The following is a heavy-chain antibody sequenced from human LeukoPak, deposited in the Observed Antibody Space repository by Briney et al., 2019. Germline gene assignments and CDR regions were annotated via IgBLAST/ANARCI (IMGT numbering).Heavy chain of an antibody. CDR1: GGSSGVSISSTTYH. CDR2: FNHSGST. V-gene: IGHV4-39*01. CDR3: ARHPPRAPAGPIDN. J-gene: IGHJ4*02. Sequence: PSETLSLTCTVSGGSSGVSISSTTYHCDWIRQPPVKALEWIGRFNHSGSTYYRPSLKSRVTMSVDTSTNQFSLKLSSVTAADTAVYYCARHPPRAPAGPIDNWGQGTLVTVSS. D-gene: IGHD6-13*01.